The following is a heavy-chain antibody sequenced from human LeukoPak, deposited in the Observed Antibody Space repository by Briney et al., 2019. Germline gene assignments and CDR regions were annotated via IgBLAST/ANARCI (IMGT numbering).Heavy chain of an antibody. V-gene: IGHV3-74*03. Sequence: PGGSLRLSCEASGFTFTTSCMHWVRQAPGKGLVWVSRIKTDGSITTYGDSVKGRFTISRDNARSTLYLQMDSLRAEDTAVYYCARDQGPSGIGWFDPWGQGTLVTVSA. CDR1: GFTFTTSC. CDR2: IKTDGSIT. D-gene: IGHD1-26*01. CDR3: ARDQGPSGIGWFDP. J-gene: IGHJ5*02.